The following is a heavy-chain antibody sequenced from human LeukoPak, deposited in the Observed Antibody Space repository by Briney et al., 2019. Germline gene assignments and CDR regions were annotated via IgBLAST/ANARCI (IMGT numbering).Heavy chain of an antibody. D-gene: IGHD1-14*01. CDR1: GYTFTNYG. CDR2: ISTYNGNT. J-gene: IGHJ4*02. CDR3: ARGGRLITRFDY. V-gene: IGHV1-18*01. Sequence: GASVKVSCKASGYTFTNYGISWVRQAPGQGLEWMGWISTYNGNTNYVQKFQGRVTMTRNTSISTAYMELSSLRSEDTAVYYCARGGRLITRFDYWGQGTLVTVSS.